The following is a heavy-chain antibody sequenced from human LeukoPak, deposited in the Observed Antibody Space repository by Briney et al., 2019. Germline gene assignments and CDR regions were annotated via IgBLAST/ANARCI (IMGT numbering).Heavy chain of an antibody. Sequence: PSETPSLTCTVSGGSISSGGSYWSWIRQHPGKGLEWIGYIYYSGSTYYNPSLKSRITISVDTSKNQFSLKLSSVTAADTAVYYCARALITFAGRPPGEWRSWGPGNLATVSS. CDR1: GGSISSGGSY. CDR2: IYYSGST. J-gene: IGHJ4*02. V-gene: IGHV4-31*03. CDR3: ARALITFAGRPPGEWRS. D-gene: IGHD3-16*01.